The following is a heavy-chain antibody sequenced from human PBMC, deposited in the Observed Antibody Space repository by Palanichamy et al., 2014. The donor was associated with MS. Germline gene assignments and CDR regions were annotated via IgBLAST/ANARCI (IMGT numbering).Heavy chain of an antibody. D-gene: IGHD3-10*02. CDR1: GVTFNNAW. CDR2: IGSSSQGVTT. V-gene: IGHV3-15*07. CDR3: TTDNV. Sequence: EVQLVESGGLLVKPGGVPLDSPCVASGVTFNNAWINWVRQAPGNGLEWVGHIGSSSQGVTTDFAAPVKGRFTLSRDDSKDTVFLQMNSLKSEDTGVYYCTTDNVWGQGTLVTVSS. J-gene: IGHJ4*02.